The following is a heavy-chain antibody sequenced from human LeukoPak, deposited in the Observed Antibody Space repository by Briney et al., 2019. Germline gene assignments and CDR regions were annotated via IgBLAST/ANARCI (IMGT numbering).Heavy chain of an antibody. CDR1: GYTFTAYY. Sequence: ASVKVSCKASGYTFTAYYMHWVRQAPGQGLGWMGWINPNSGGTNYAQKFQGRVTMTRDTSISTAYMELSRLRSDDTAVYYCARVSRGYSYGAFDYWGQGTLVTVSS. CDR2: INPNSGGT. D-gene: IGHD5-18*01. V-gene: IGHV1-2*02. J-gene: IGHJ4*02. CDR3: ARVSRGYSYGAFDY.